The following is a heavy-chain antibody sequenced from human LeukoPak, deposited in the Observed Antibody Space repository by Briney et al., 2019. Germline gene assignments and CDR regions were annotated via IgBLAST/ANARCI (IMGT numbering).Heavy chain of an antibody. D-gene: IGHD3-16*02. V-gene: IGHV3-66*01. CDR3: ARGYYDYVWGSYRYVGYFDY. CDR2: IYSGGST. Sequence: GGSLRLSCAASGFTVSSNYMSWVRQAPGKGLEWVSVIYSGGSTYYADSVKGRFTISRDNSKNTLYLQMNSLRAEDTAVYYCARGYYDYVWGSYRYVGYFDYWGQGTLVTVSS. CDR1: GFTVSSNY. J-gene: IGHJ4*02.